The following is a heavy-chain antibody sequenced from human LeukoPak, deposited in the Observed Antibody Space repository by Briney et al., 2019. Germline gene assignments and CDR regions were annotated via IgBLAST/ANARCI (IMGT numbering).Heavy chain of an antibody. CDR3: ARAHYNWNEPPFDS. CDR2: IWYDGSNK. J-gene: IGHJ4*02. CDR1: GFFFSSYG. Sequence: GGSLRLSCAASGFFFSSYGMHWVRLAPGKGLKWVALIWYDGSNKYYADSVKGRFTISRDNSKNTLSLQMNSLRAEDTAVYYCARAHYNWNEPPFDSWGQGTLVTVSS. D-gene: IGHD1-20*01. V-gene: IGHV3-33*01.